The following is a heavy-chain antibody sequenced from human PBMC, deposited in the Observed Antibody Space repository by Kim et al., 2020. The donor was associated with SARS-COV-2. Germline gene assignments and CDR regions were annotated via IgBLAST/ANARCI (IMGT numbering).Heavy chain of an antibody. D-gene: IGHD6-19*01. J-gene: IGHJ3*01. CDR2: IYTGGST. CDR1: GFSVRTNY. V-gene: IGHV3-53*01. CDR3: ARVGTWVEGAVANDAFDL. Sequence: GGSLRLSCAASGFSVRTNYMSWLRQVPGKGLEWVSGIYTGGSTYYTDSVKGRFTISRDNSKNTIYLQMTGLRAEDTAVYYCARVGTWVEGAVANDAFDLWGQGTMVTVSS.